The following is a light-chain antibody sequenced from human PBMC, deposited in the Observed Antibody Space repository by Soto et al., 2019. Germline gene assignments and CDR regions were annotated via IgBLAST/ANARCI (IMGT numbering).Light chain of an antibody. J-gene: IGLJ3*02. CDR2: DVT. Sequence: QSALTQPPSASGSPVQSVTISCTGTSSDVGGYNYVSWYQQHPGKAPKLMIYDVTKRPSGVPDRFSGSKSGSTASLAVSGLQAEDEADYYCSSYAGSNNWVFGGGTKLPVL. CDR3: SSYAGSNNWV. V-gene: IGLV2-8*01. CDR1: SSDVGGYNY.